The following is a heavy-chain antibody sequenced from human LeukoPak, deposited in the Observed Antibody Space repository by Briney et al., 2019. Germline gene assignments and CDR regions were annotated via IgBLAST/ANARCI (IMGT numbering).Heavy chain of an antibody. Sequence: ASVKVSCKASGYTFTSYGISWVRQAPGQGLEWMGWISAYNGNTNYAQKLQGRVTMTRDMSTSTVYMELSSLRSEDTAVYYCARLEPSLRGSTFDYWGQGTLVTVSS. V-gene: IGHV1-18*01. D-gene: IGHD5/OR15-5a*01. CDR3: ARLEPSLRGSTFDY. CDR2: ISAYNGNT. J-gene: IGHJ4*02. CDR1: GYTFTSYG.